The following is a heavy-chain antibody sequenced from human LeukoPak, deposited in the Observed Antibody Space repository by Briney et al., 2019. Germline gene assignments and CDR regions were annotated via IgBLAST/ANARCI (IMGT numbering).Heavy chain of an antibody. CDR3: ARDYCSGSSCYSEGY. D-gene: IGHD2-15*01. J-gene: IGHJ4*02. CDR2: ISYDGSNK. CDR1: GFTFSAYA. Sequence: PGRSLRLSCAASGFTFSAYALYCVRQARQAPGKGLEWVAIISYDGSNKYYADSVKGRFTISRDNSKNTLYLQMNSLRAEDTAVYYCARDYCSGSSCYSEGYWGQGTLVTVSS. V-gene: IGHV3-30-3*01.